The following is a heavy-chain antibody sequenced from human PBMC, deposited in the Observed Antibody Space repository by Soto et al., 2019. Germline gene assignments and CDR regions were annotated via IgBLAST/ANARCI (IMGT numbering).Heavy chain of an antibody. D-gene: IGHD2-2*01. CDR1: GGTFSSYA. CDR3: ARSTVPAALPPKTTWFDP. J-gene: IGHJ5*02. CDR2: IIPIFGTA. Sequence: QVQLVQSGAEVKKPGSSVKVSCKASGGTFSSYAISWVRQAPGQGLEWMGGIIPIFGTANYAQKFQGRVTITADESTSTAYMELSSLRSEDTAVYYCARSTVPAALPPKTTWFDPWGQGTLVTVSS. V-gene: IGHV1-69*01.